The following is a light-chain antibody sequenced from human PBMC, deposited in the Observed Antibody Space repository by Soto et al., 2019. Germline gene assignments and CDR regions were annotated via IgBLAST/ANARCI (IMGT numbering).Light chain of an antibody. J-gene: IGKJ1*01. Sequence: DIQMTQSPSTLSASVGDRATITCRASQTISSWLAWYQQKPGRAPTLLIYKASTLESEVPSRFSGSGSGTEVTLTISSLQPDDFAPYYCQQYNRSPWTFGQGTKVEIK. V-gene: IGKV1-5*03. CDR2: KAS. CDR3: QQYNRSPWT. CDR1: QTISSW.